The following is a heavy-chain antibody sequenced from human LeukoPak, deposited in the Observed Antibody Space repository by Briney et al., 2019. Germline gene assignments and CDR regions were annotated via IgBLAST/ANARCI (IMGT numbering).Heavy chain of an antibody. CDR3: ARLYDSSGYTNWLDP. CDR1: GGSISSYY. CDR2: IYTSGSS. D-gene: IGHD3-22*01. V-gene: IGHV4-4*09. Sequence: PSETLSLTCTVSGGSISSYYWSWIRQPPGKGLEWIGYIYTSGSSKYNPSLKSRVTISVDTSKNQFSLKLSSVTAADTAVYYCARLYDSSGYTNWLDPWGQGTLVTVSS. J-gene: IGHJ5*02.